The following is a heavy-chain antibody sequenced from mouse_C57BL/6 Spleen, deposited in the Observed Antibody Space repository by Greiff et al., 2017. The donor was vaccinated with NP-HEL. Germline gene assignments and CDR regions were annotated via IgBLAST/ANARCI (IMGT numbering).Heavy chain of an antibody. V-gene: IGHV1-26*01. CDR3: ARSNDYGSTPYYFDY. CDR1: GYTFTDYY. Sequence: EVQLQQSGPELVKPGASVKISCKASGYTFTDYYMNWVKQSHGKSLEWIGDINPNNGGTSYNQKFKGKATLTVDKSSSTAYMELRSLTSEDSAVYYCARSNDYGSTPYYFDYWGQGTTLTVSS. J-gene: IGHJ2*01. CDR2: INPNNGGT. D-gene: IGHD1-1*01.